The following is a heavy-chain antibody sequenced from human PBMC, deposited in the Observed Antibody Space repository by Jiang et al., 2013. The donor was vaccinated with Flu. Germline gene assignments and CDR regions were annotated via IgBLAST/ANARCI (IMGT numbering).Heavy chain of an antibody. CDR2: INHSGST. CDR1: GGSFSGYY. J-gene: IGHJ4*02. V-gene: IGHV4-34*01. D-gene: IGHD2-15*01. Sequence: LLKPSETLSLTCAVYGGSFSGYYWSWIRQPPGKGLEWIGEINHSGSTNYNPSLKSRVTISVDTSKNQFSLKLSSVTAADTAVYYCARGRVLRYCSGGSCYNKYFDYWGQGTLVTVSS. CDR3: ARGRVLRYCSGGSCYNKYFDY.